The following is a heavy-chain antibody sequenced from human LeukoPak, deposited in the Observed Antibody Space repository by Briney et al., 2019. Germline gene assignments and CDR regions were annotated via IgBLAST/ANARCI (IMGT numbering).Heavy chain of an antibody. Sequence: SETLSLTCTVSGGSISSYYWSWIRQPPGKGLEWIGYIYYSGSTNYNPSLKSRVTISVDTSKNQFSLKLSSVTAADTAVYYCARWGGDDYGDYVQAFDIWGQGTMVTVSS. V-gene: IGHV4-59*08. J-gene: IGHJ3*02. D-gene: IGHD4-17*01. CDR2: IYYSGST. CDR3: ARWGGDDYGDYVQAFDI. CDR1: GGSISSYY.